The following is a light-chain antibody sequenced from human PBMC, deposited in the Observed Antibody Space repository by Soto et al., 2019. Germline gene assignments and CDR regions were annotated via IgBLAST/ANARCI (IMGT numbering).Light chain of an antibody. J-gene: IGKJ1*01. Sequence: EIVLTQSPGTLSLSPGERATLSFRASQSISRYLAWYQQKPGQGPRLLIYGASSRATGTPDRFSGSGSGTDFTLTINRLEPEDFALYYCQQYGSSPPTFGQGTKVDI. CDR3: QQYGSSPPT. CDR2: GAS. CDR1: QSISRY. V-gene: IGKV3-20*01.